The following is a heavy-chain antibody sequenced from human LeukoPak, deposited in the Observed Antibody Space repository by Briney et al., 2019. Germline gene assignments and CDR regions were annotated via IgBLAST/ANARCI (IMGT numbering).Heavy chain of an antibody. Sequence: GASVKVSCKASGYTFTSYDINWVRQAAGQGLEWMGWMNPNSGNTGYAQKFQGRITITRNTSISTAYMELSSLRSEDTAVYYCARVERYFGPNRGAFDIWGQGTMVTVSS. CDR1: GYTFTSYD. CDR3: ARVERYFGPNRGAFDI. CDR2: MNPNSGNT. D-gene: IGHD3-9*01. V-gene: IGHV1-8*03. J-gene: IGHJ3*02.